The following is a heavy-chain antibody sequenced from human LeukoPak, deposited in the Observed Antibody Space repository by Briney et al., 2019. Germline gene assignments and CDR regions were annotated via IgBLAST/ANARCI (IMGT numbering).Heavy chain of an antibody. D-gene: IGHD6-13*01. Sequence: HSGRSLRLSCAASGFTFSSYGMHWVRQAPGKGLEWVAVISYDGSNKYYADSVKGRFTISRDNSKNTRYLQMNSLRAEDTAVYYCAKDLVFWSQGTLVTVSS. V-gene: IGHV3-30*18. CDR3: AKDLVF. CDR1: GFTFSSYG. J-gene: IGHJ4*02. CDR2: ISYDGSNK.